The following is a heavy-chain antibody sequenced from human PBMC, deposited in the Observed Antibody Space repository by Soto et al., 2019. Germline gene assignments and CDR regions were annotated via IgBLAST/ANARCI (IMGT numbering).Heavy chain of an antibody. J-gene: IGHJ4*02. CDR1: GFTFGSYA. V-gene: IGHV3-23*01. D-gene: IGHD1-26*01. CDR2: ISASGGGT. Sequence: VHLLESGGYLVQPGGSLRLSCAASGFTFGSYAMNWVRQAPGKGLEWVSSISASGGGTYYADSVKGRFTISRENSKNTLSLQMNSLRAEDTALYYCTKAYSGGYIDYWGQGTLVTVSS. CDR3: TKAYSGGYIDY.